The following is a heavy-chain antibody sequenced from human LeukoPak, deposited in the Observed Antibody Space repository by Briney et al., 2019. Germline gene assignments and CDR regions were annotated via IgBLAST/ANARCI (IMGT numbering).Heavy chain of an antibody. D-gene: IGHD4-11*01. V-gene: IGHV4-34*01. CDR3: ARTVGRTASLSY. Sequence: SETLSLTCAVYGGSFSVYYWTWVRQPPATGLERIGEINHRGVTTYYPSLTSRVTISIDTYRNQFSMTMHSLAAAATAVYYGARTVGRTASLSYWGKGTLVTVST. J-gene: IGHJ4*02. CDR1: GGSFSVYY. CDR2: INHRGVT.